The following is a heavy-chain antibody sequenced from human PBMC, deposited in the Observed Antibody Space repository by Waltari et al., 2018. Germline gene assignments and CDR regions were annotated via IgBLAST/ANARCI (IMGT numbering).Heavy chain of an antibody. D-gene: IGHD6-19*01. V-gene: IGHV3-21*01. CDR3: ARDYAGAAPFDY. J-gene: IGHJ4*02. CDR2: ISSSSSYI. Sequence: EVQLVESGGGLVKPGGSLRLSCAASGFTFSSYSMNWVRQAPGKGLEWVSSISSSSSYIYYADSVKGRFTSSRDNAKNSLYLQMNSLRAEDTAVYYCARDYAGAAPFDYWGQGTLVTVSS. CDR1: GFTFSSYS.